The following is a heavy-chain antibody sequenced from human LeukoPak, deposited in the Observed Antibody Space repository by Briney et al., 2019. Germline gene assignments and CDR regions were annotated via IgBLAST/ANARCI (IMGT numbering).Heavy chain of an antibody. V-gene: IGHV4-59*01. CDR2: IYYSGST. CDR3: ARGPSGYYYYGGVY. CDR1: GGSISSYY. J-gene: IGHJ4*02. Sequence: SETLSLTCTVSGGSISSYYWSWIRQPPGKGLEWIGYIYYSGSTNYNPSLKSRVTISVDTSKNQFSLKLSSVTAADTAVYYCARGPSGYYYYGGVYWGQGTLVTVSS. D-gene: IGHD3-22*01.